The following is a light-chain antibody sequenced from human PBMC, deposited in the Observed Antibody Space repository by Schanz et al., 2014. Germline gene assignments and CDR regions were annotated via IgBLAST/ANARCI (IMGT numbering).Light chain of an antibody. CDR2: QVT. CDR3: AAWDDSLNAYV. J-gene: IGLJ1*01. Sequence: QSALTQPPSASGSPGQSVTISCTGTSNDVGGYNYVSWYQQHPGKAPKVMISQVTKRPSGVPDRFSGSKSGTSASLAISGLRSEDEADYYCAAWDDSLNAYVFGTGTKLTVL. CDR1: SNDVGGYNY. V-gene: IGLV2-8*01.